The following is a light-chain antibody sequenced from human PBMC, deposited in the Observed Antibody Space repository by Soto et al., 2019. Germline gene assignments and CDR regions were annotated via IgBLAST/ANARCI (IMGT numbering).Light chain of an antibody. J-gene: IGLJ2*01. CDR1: SSDVGGFKY. Sequence: QSALTQPRSLSGSPGQSVTISCTGTSSDVGGFKYVSWYQQHPGKAPKLIIFDASKRPSGVPDRFSGSKSGYTASLTISGLQCEDEADYYCCSYAANSGRFGGGTKVPVL. CDR2: DAS. V-gene: IGLV2-11*01. CDR3: CSYAANSGR.